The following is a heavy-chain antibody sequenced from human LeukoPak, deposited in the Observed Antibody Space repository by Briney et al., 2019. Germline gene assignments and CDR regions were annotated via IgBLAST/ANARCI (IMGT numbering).Heavy chain of an antibody. CDR3: AREVGSGWYELDY. J-gene: IGHJ4*02. CDR2: IYYSGST. Sequence: PSETLSLTCTVSGGSISSYYWSWIRQPPGKGLEWIGYIYYSGSTNYNPSLKSRVTISVDTSKNQFSLKLSSVTAADTAVYYCAREVGSGWYELDYWGQGTLVTVSS. V-gene: IGHV4-59*01. CDR1: GGSISSYY. D-gene: IGHD6-19*01.